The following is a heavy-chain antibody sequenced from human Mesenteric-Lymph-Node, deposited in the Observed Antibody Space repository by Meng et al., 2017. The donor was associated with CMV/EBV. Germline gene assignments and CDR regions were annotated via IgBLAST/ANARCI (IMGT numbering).Heavy chain of an antibody. CDR1: GFTVNSTY. CDR3: AKDEPAAALYYYAMDV. CDR2: IYISGRT. D-gene: IGHD2-2*01. V-gene: IGHV3-53*01. J-gene: IGHJ6*02. Sequence: LSLTCAASGFTVNSTYMTWVRPAPGKGLEWVSVIYISGRTYYADSVEGRFTISRDNSKNTLYLQMSSLRGEDTAVYYCAKDEPAAALYYYAMDVWGQGTTVTVSS.